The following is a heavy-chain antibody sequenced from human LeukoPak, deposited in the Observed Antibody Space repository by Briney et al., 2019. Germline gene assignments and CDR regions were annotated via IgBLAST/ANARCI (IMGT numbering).Heavy chain of an antibody. V-gene: IGHV1-18*04. CDR2: ISAYNGNT. Sequence: GASVKVSCKASGYTFTSYGISWVRQAPGQGLEWMGWISAYNGNTNYAQKLQGRVTMTTDTSTSTAYMELRSLRSDDTAVNYCARSYGSGSPPWFDPWGQGTLVTVSS. D-gene: IGHD3-10*01. CDR3: ARSYGSGSPPWFDP. J-gene: IGHJ5*02. CDR1: GYTFTSYG.